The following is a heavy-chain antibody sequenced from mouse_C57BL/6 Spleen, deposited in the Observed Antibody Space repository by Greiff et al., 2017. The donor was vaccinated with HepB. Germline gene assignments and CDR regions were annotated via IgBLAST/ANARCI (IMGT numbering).Heavy chain of an antibody. CDR2: IDPSDSYT. Sequence: QVQLQQPGAELVMPGASVKLSCKASGYTFTSYWMHWVKQRPGQGLEWIGEIDPSDSYTNYNQKFKGKSTLTVDKSSSTAYMQLSSLTSEDSAVYYCARCHYGSGSGFAYWGQGTLVTVSA. CDR3: ARCHYGSGSGFAY. J-gene: IGHJ3*01. V-gene: IGHV1-69*01. CDR1: GYTFTSYW. D-gene: IGHD1-1*01.